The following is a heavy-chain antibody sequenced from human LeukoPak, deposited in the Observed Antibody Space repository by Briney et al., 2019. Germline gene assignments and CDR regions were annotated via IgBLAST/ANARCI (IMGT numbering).Heavy chain of an antibody. CDR1: GGSISSSSYY. V-gene: IGHV4-39*01. J-gene: IGHJ6*03. CDR3: ARGLEVRARVGYHYYMDV. Sequence: SETLSLTCTVSGGSISSSSYYWGWIRQPPGKGLEWIGSIYYSGDTYYDPSLKSRVTISVDTSKNQFSLKLSSVTAADTAVYFCARGLEVRARVGYHYYMDVWGKGTTVTVSS. CDR2: IYYSGDT. D-gene: IGHD1-26*01.